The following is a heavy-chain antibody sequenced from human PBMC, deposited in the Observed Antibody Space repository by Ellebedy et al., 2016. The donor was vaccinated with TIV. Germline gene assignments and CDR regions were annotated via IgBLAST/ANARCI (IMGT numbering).Heavy chain of an antibody. J-gene: IGHJ4*02. CDR2: IYPGDSDT. V-gene: IGHV5-51*01. CDR1: GYSFTTYW. Sequence: GESLKISCKGSGYSFTTYWIGWVRQMSGKGLEWMGIIYPGDSDTRYSPSFQGQVTISADKSISTAYLQWSSLKASDTAMYYWARVGEVAATPCSYWGQGTLVTVSS. D-gene: IGHD2-15*01. CDR3: ARVGEVAATPCSY.